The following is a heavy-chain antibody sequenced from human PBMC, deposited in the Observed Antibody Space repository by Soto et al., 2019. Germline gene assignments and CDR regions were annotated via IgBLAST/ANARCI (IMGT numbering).Heavy chain of an antibody. CDR3: ARRAAAGRQGSGNDNWFDP. V-gene: IGHV1-18*01. J-gene: IGHJ5*02. Sequence: QVQLVQSGAEVKKPGASVKVSCKASGYTFTSYGISWVRQAPGQGLEWMGWISAYNGNTNYAQKLQGRVTMTTDTLTSTAYMELRSLRAVDTAVYYCARRAAAGRQGSGNDNWFDPWGQGTLVTVSS. D-gene: IGHD6-13*01. CDR2: ISAYNGNT. CDR1: GYTFTSYG.